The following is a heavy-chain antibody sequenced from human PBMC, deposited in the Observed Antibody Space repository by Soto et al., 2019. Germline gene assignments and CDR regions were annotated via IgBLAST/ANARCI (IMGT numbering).Heavy chain of an antibody. Sequence: QVQLVQSGAEVKKPGASVKVSCKASGYTFTSYGISWVRQAPGQGLEWMGWISAYNGNTNYAQKLQGRVTMTTDTSTSTAYMEVRSLRSDDPAVYYCARGGYGDYFRGLRHSEDDYYYSGMDVWGQGTTVTVSS. CDR2: ISAYNGNT. CDR3: ARGGYGDYFRGLRHSEDDYYYSGMDV. CDR1: GYTFTSYG. V-gene: IGHV1-18*01. D-gene: IGHD4-17*01. J-gene: IGHJ6*02.